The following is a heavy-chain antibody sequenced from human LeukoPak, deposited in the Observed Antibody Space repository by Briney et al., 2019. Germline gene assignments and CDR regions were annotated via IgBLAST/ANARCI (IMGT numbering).Heavy chain of an antibody. J-gene: IGHJ5*02. V-gene: IGHV4-38-2*02. CDR2: IYHSGST. D-gene: IGHD6-13*01. CDR3: AREEGSSWYHWFDP. Sequence: SETLSLTCTVSGYSISSGYYWGWIRQPPGKGLEWIGSIYHSGSTYYNPSLKSRVTISVDTSKNQFSLKLSSVTAADTAVYYCAREEGSSWYHWFDPWGQGTLVTVSS. CDR1: GYSISSGYY.